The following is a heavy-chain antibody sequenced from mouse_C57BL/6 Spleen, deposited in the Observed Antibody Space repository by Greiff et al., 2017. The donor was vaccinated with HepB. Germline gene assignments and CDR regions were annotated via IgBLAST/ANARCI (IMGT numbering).Heavy chain of an antibody. CDR3: ARWLREDYAMDY. D-gene: IGHD1-2*01. J-gene: IGHJ4*01. Sequence: QVQLQQPGAELVRPGSSVKLSCKASGYTFTSYWMHWVKQRPIQGLEWIGNIDPSDSDTHYNQKFKDKATLTVDKSSSTAYMQLSSLTSEDSAVYYCARWLREDYAMDYWGQGTSVTVSS. CDR1: GYTFTSYW. V-gene: IGHV1-52*01. CDR2: IDPSDSDT.